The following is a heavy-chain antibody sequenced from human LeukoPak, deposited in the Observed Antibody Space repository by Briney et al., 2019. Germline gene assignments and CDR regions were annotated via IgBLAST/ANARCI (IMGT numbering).Heavy chain of an antibody. Sequence: GGSLRLSCAVSGFTFRSYAMSWVRQAPGKGLEWVSAISGSGGSTYYADSVKGRFTISGHNSKNTLYLQMNSLRAEDTAVYYCAKEPDYYDSSGYYYTWGQGTLVTVSS. CDR2: ISGSGGST. CDR1: GFTFRSYA. V-gene: IGHV3-23*01. CDR3: AKEPDYYDSSGYYYT. D-gene: IGHD3-22*01. J-gene: IGHJ5*02.